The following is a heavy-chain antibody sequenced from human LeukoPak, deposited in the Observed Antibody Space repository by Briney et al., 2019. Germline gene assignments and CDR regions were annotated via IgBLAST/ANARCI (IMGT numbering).Heavy chain of an antibody. CDR3: ARHSDRAAYTAKGFDY. D-gene: IGHD2-15*01. V-gene: IGHV4-39*01. Sequence: SETLSLTCSVSGGSISSSDHFWGWIRQPPGKGPEWMGSIYYSGTTYYNPSLKSRVTISVDMSKNQFSLKLSSVTAADTAVYYCARHSDRAAYTAKGFDYWGQGTLVTVSS. CDR1: GGSISSSDHF. J-gene: IGHJ4*02. CDR2: IYYSGTT.